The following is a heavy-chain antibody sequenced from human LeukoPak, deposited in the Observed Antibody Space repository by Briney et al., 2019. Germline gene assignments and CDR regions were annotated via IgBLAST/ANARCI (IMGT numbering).Heavy chain of an antibody. CDR1: RFTFNNYG. CDR3: AKVWRGNYYDY. CDR2: ISETGDSK. V-gene: IGHV3-23*01. J-gene: IGHJ4*02. D-gene: IGHD1-1*01. Sequence: GGSLRLSCAASRFTFNNYGMSWVRQAPGKGLEWVSSISETGDSKYYADSVQGRFTISRDNSKNTLYLQMNSLRSEDTALYYCAKVWRGNYYDYWGQGTLVTVSS.